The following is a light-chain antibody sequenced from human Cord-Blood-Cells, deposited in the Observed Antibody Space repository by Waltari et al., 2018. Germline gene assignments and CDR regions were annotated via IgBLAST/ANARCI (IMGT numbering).Light chain of an antibody. CDR3: SSYTSSSTLSNWV. J-gene: IGLJ3*02. CDR2: DVS. CDR1: SSDDGGYNY. Sequence: QSALTQPASVYGSPGQSITISCTGTSSDDGGYNYVSWSQQHPGKAPKLMIYDVSNRPSGVSNRFSGSKSGNTASLTISGLQAEDEADYYCSSYTSSSTLSNWVFGGGTKLTVL. V-gene: IGLV2-14*01.